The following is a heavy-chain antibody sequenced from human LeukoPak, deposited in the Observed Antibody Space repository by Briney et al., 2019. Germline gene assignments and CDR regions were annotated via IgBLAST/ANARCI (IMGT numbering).Heavy chain of an antibody. Sequence: PSGTLSLTCTVSGGSLSSYYWSWIRQPPGKGLEWIGYIYYSGSTNYNPSLKSRVTISVDTSKNQFSLKLSSVTAADTAVYYCARVVGGYRGDAFDIWGQGTMVTVSS. V-gene: IGHV4-59*01. J-gene: IGHJ3*02. D-gene: IGHD3-22*01. CDR2: IYYSGST. CDR1: GGSLSSYY. CDR3: ARVVGGYRGDAFDI.